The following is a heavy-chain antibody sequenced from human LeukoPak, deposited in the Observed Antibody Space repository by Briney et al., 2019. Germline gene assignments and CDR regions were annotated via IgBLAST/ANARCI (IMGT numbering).Heavy chain of an antibody. CDR2: IYYTGT. D-gene: IGHD1-26*01. Sequence: SETLSLTCTVSGGSVTDYYWSWIRQSPGKGLEWIGYIYYTGTSYNPSLKSRVTISADTSKNQFPLKLISVTAADTAVYYCARGRGGSYYPGPPDYWGQGTLVTVSS. CDR3: ARGRGGSYYPGPPDY. J-gene: IGHJ4*02. V-gene: IGHV4-59*02. CDR1: GGSVTDYY.